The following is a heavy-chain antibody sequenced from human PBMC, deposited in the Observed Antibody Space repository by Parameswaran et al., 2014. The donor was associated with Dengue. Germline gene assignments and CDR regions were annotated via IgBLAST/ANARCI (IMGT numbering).Heavy chain of an antibody. V-gene: IGHV1-18*01. Sequence: SWVRQAPGQGLEWMGWISAYNGNTNYAQKLQGRVTMTTDTSTSTAYMELRSLRSDDTAVYYCARPDRGYNWFDPWGQGTLVTVSS. CDR3: ARPDRGYNWFDP. D-gene: IGHD3-22*01. J-gene: IGHJ5*02. CDR2: ISAYNGNT.